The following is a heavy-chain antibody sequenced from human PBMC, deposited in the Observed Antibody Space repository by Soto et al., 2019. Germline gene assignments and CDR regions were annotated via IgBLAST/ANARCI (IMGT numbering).Heavy chain of an antibody. D-gene: IGHD2-15*01. CDR3: SEMEGKDPWAYSFDY. CDR2: IYGGGNGP. Sequence: EVQVLESGGGLVQPGGSLRLSCAATGFTFSDFAMSWVRQAPGKGLEWVSRIYGGGNGPHYADSVKGRVTISRDNSKDRVDLPMNSLRGEDPAGYFWSEMEGKDPWAYSFDYWGQGTLVTVSS. J-gene: IGHJ4*02. V-gene: IGHV3-23*01. CDR1: GFTFSDFA.